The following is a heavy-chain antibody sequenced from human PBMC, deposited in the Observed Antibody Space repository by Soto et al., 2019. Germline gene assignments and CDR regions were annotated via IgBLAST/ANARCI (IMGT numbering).Heavy chain of an antibody. V-gene: IGHV3-23*01. CDR2: IGPRDSDT. CDR3: AKGGTYHIGDIPT. D-gene: IGHD5-12*01. CDR1: GFTFSIYA. J-gene: IGHJ5*02. Sequence: EVQLLESGGGLVQPGGSLRLSCAASGFTFSIYAMSWVRQAPGKGLEWVSGIGPRDSDTYFADSVQGGFTNSRDISMDILYLPMNSLSAKDTAVYYCAKGGTYHIGDIPTWGQGTLVTRSS.